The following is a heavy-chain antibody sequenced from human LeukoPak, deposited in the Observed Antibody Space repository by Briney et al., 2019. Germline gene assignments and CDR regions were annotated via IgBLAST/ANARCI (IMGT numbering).Heavy chain of an antibody. CDR3: TRPRSSYYDFWSGRNWFDP. V-gene: IGHV3-73*01. D-gene: IGHD3-3*01. Sequence: PGGSLRLSCAASGSTFSGSAMHWVRQASGKGLEWVGRIRSKANSYATAYAASVKGRFTISRDDSKNTAYLQMNSLKTEDTAVYYCTRPRSSYYDFWSGRNWFDPWGQGTLVTVSS. J-gene: IGHJ5*02. CDR1: GSTFSGSA. CDR2: IRSKANSYAT.